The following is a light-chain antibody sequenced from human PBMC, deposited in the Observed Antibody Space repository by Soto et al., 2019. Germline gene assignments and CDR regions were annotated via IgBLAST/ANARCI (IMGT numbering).Light chain of an antibody. Sequence: QYALTQPASVSGSPGQSITISCTGTSSDVGGYNSVSWYQQHPDKVPKLMIYDVSNRPSGVSNRFSGSKSGNTASLTISGLQAEDEADYYCSSDTGSSTRVFGTGTKLTVL. CDR2: DVS. V-gene: IGLV2-14*01. CDR1: SSDVGGYNS. CDR3: SSDTGSSTRV. J-gene: IGLJ1*01.